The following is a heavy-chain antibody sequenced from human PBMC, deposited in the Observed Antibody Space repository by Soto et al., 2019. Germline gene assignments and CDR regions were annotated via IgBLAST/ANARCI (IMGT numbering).Heavy chain of an antibody. J-gene: IGHJ4*02. V-gene: IGHV4-59*08. Sequence: RQPPGKGLEWIGYIYYSGSTNYNPSLKSRVTISVDTSKNQFSLKLSSVTAADTAVYYCAXHTYTHSFDYWGQGTLVTVSS. D-gene: IGHD1-1*01. CDR3: AXHTYTHSFDY. CDR2: IYYSGST.